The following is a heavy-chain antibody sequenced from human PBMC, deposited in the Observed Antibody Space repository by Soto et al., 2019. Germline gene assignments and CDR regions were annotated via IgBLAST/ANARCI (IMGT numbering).Heavy chain of an antibody. CDR2: IWYDGSNK. V-gene: IGHV3-33*01. CDR1: GFTFSSYG. J-gene: IGHJ4*02. Sequence: QVQLVESGGGVVQPGRSLRLSCAASGFTFSSYGMHWVRQAPGKGLEWVAVIWYDGSNKYYADSVKGRFTISRDNSKNTLYLQMNSLRAEDTAVYYCARDRPSSPCGGYFDYWGQGTLVTVSS. CDR3: ARDRPSSPCGGYFDY. D-gene: IGHD2-21*01.